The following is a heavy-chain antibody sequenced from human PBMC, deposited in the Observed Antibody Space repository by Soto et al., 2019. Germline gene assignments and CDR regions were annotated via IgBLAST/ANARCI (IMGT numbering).Heavy chain of an antibody. CDR1: GFTFSSYA. CDR2: ISGSGGST. J-gene: IGHJ5*02. D-gene: IGHD1-7*01. CDR3: AKVAFPELQTRDWFDP. Sequence: GGSLRLSCAASGFTFSSYAMSWVRQAPGKGLEWVSAISGSGGSTYYADSVKGRFTISRDNSKNTLYLQMNSLRAEDTAVYYCAKVAFPELQTRDWFDPWGQGTLVTVSS. V-gene: IGHV3-23*01.